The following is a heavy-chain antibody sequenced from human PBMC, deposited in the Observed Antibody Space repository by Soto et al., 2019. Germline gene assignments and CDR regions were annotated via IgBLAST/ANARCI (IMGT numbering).Heavy chain of an antibody. V-gene: IGHV3-30*04. Sequence: PVGSLRLSGAASGFMFSAYAMLWVRQAPGKGLEWVAAISYDGTNKYYADSIKGRFTISRDNSANTLFLQVNSLRREDTAMYYCARDPSPYTSGWYGIDFWGHGTLVTVSS. CDR3: ARDPSPYTSGWYGIDF. CDR1: GFMFSAYA. J-gene: IGHJ4*01. D-gene: IGHD6-19*01. CDR2: ISYDGTNK.